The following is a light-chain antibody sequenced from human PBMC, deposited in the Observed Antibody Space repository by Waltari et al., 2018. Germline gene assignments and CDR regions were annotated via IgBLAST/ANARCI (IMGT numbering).Light chain of an antibody. CDR2: DVT. CDR1: SSDSGGYNY. J-gene: IGLJ2*01. CDR3: SSFTSSTTGI. V-gene: IGLV2-14*03. Sequence: SALTQPDSVSGSPGQSITISCSGISSDSGGYNYVSWYQQHPGEAPKVIIYDVTNRPYGVSNRISGSKSGSSASLPISGLQPEHEADCYCSSFTSSTTGIFGGGTKLTVL.